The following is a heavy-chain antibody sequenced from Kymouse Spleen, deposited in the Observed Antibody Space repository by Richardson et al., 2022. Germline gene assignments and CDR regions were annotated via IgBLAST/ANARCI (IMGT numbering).Heavy chain of an antibody. J-gene: IGHJ6*02. V-gene: IGHV3-30*18. D-gene: IGHD1-14*01. CDR2: ISYDGSNK. CDR3: AKVKGTNYYYYGMDV. CDR1: GFTFSSYG. Sequence: QVQLVESGGGVVQPGRSLRLSCAASGFTFSSYGMHWVRQAPGKGLEWVAVISYDGSNKYYADSVKGRFTISRDNSKNTLYLQMNSLRAEDTAVYYCAKVKGTNYYYYGMDVWGQGTTVTVSS.